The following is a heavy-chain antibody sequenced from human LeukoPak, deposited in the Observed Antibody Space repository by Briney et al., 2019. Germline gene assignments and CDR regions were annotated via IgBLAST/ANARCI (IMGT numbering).Heavy chain of an antibody. V-gene: IGHV4-4*07. CDR3: ARDYDSTGYYYYYMDV. J-gene: IGHJ6*03. CDR2: IYTSGST. Sequence: PSETLSLTCTVSGGSISSYYWSWIRQLAGKGLEWIGRIYTSGSTNYNPSLRSRVTMSVDTSKNQFSLKLSSVTAADTAVYYCARDYDSTGYYYYYMDVWGKGTTVTVSS. CDR1: GGSISSYY. D-gene: IGHD3-22*01.